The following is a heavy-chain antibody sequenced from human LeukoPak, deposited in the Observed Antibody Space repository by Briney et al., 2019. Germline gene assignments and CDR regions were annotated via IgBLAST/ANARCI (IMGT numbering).Heavy chain of an antibody. CDR1: GFTFSSYA. V-gene: IGHV3-30-3*01. CDR3: ARDHRLAYCGGDCYPQPDY. Sequence: GGSLRLSCAASGFTFSSYAMHWVRQAPGKGLEWVAVISYDGSNKYYADSVKGRFTISRDDSKNTLYLQMNSLRAEDTAVYYCARDHRLAYCGGDCYPQPDYWGQGTLVTVSS. CDR2: ISYDGSNK. D-gene: IGHD2-21*02. J-gene: IGHJ4*02.